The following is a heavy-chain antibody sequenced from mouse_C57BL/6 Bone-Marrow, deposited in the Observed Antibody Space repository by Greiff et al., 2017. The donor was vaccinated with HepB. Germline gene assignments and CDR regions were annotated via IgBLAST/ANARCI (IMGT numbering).Heavy chain of an antibody. CDR1: GFSLTSYA. D-gene: IGHD2-3*01. V-gene: IGHV2-9-1*01. J-gene: IGHJ1*03. CDR2: IWTGGGT. Sequence: VQLKESGPGLVAPSQRLSITCTVSGFSLTSYAISWVRQPPGKGLEWLGVIWTGGGTNYNSALKSRLSISKDNSKSQVFLKMNSLQTDDTARYYCARNLYDGYSLYWYFDVWGTGTTVTVSS. CDR3: ARNLYDGYSLYWYFDV.